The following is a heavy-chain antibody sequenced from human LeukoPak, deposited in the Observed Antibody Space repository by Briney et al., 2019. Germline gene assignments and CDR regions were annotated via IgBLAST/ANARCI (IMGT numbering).Heavy chain of an antibody. J-gene: IGHJ3*02. Sequence: ASVKVSCKASGYTFTSYAMHWVRQAPGQRLEWMGWINAGNGNTKYSQEFQGRVTITRDTSASTAYMELSSLRSEDMAVYYCARGKEVVVITHTLPGVWDDAFDIWGQGTMVTVSS. CDR1: GYTFTSYA. CDR3: ARGKEVVVITHTLPGVWDDAFDI. V-gene: IGHV1-3*03. CDR2: INAGNGNT. D-gene: IGHD3-22*01.